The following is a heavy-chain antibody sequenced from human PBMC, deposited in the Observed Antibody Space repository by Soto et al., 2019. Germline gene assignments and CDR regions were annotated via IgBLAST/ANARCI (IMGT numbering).Heavy chain of an antibody. D-gene: IGHD3-3*01. V-gene: IGHV4-34*01. CDR2: INHSGST. CDR3: ARTSRLEY. J-gene: IGHJ4*02. CDR1: GGSFSAYY. Sequence: QVLLQQWGAGLLKPSETLSLTCAVYGGSFSAYYWSWIRQPPGKGLEWIGEINHSGSTNYNPSLKSRVTISVDTSKNQFSLKLSSVTAADTAVYYCARTSRLEYWGQGTLVTVSS.